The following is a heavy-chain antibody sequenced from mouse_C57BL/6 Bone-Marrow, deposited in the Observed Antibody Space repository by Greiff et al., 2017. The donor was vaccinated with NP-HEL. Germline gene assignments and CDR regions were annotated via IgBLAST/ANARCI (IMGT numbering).Heavy chain of an antibody. CDR2: ISNGGGST. J-gene: IGHJ3*01. Sequence: EVKLMESGGGLVQPGGSLKLSCAASGFTFSDYYMYWVRQTPEKRLEWVAYISNGGGSTYYPDTVKGRFTISRDNAKNTLYLQMSRLKSEDTAMYYCARQYDYDEAYWGQGTLVTVSA. V-gene: IGHV5-12*01. CDR3: ARQYDYDEAY. CDR1: GFTFSDYY. D-gene: IGHD2-4*01.